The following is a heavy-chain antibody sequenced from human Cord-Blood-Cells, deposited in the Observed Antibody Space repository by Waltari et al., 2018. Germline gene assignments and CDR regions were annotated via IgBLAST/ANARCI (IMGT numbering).Heavy chain of an antibody. D-gene: IGHD6-25*01. CDR3: ARGLAAAHNDAFDI. CDR2: MNPNSGNT. J-gene: IGHJ3*02. Sequence: QVQLVQSGAEVKKPGASVKVSCKASGYTFTSYDIHWVRQATGQGLEWMGWMNPNSGNTGYAQKFQGRVTMTRNTSISTAYMELSSLRSEDTAVYYCARGLAAAHNDAFDIWGQGTMVTVSS. V-gene: IGHV1-8*01. CDR1: GYTFTSYD.